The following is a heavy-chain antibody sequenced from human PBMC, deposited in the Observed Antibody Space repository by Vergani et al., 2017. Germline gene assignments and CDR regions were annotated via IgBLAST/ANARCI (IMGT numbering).Heavy chain of an antibody. Sequence: EVQLAQSGAEVKKPGESLKISCQISGYSFTNYWIGWVRQMPGKGLEWMGIIHPADSDIRYSPSFQGQVTISVDKSISTAYLQRSSLRASDSAMYYCARLYGRDSSGSKYFDYWGQGTLVTVSS. CDR3: ARLYGRDSSGSKYFDY. V-gene: IGHV5-51*01. J-gene: IGHJ4*02. CDR1: GYSFTNYW. CDR2: IHPADSDI. D-gene: IGHD3-22*01.